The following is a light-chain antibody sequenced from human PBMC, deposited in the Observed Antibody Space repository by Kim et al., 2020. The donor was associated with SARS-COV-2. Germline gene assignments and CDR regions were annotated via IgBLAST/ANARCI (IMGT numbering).Light chain of an antibody. CDR3: QACDSSVV. Sequence: SGSPGQTACVTCTVDKLGDKYSCWYQQKPGQFPMLVVYQDSTRPSGISERFYGSNSGNIATRTISGTQDMDEADYYCQACDSSVVFGGGTKLTVL. CDR1: KLGDKY. J-gene: IGLJ2*01. CDR2: QDS. V-gene: IGLV3-1*01.